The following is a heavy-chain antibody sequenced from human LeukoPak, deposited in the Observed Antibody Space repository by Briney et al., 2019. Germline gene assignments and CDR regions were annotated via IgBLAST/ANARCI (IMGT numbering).Heavy chain of an antibody. D-gene: IGHD3-3*01. V-gene: IGHV3-66*01. CDR2: IYSGGST. CDR1: GFTVSSNY. CDR3: ARDRYGFWSGTLDY. J-gene: IGHJ4*02. Sequence: SGGSLRLSCAASGFTVSSNYMSWVRQAPGKGLEWVSVIYSGGSTYYADSVKGRFTISRDSSKNTLYLQMNSLRAEDTAVYYCARDRYGFWSGTLDYWGQGTLVTVSS.